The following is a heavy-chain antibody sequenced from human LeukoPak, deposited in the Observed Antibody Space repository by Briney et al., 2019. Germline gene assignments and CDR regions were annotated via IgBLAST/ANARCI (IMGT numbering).Heavy chain of an antibody. CDR2: ISYDGSNK. J-gene: IGHJ5*02. Sequence: TGGSLRLSCAASGFTFSSYAMHWVRQAPGMGLEWVAVISYDGSNKYYADSVKGRFTISRDNSKNTLYLQMNSLRAKDTAVYYCARILYSSSWGTFDPWGQGTLVTVSS. V-gene: IGHV3-30-3*01. D-gene: IGHD6-13*01. CDR1: GFTFSSYA. CDR3: ARILYSSSWGTFDP.